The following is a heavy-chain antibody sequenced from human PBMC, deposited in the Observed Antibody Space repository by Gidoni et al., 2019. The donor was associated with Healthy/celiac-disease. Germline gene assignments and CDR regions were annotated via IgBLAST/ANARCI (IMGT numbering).Heavy chain of an antibody. CDR2: IYSGGST. Sequence: EVQLVESGGGLVQPGGSLRLSCAASGFTVSSNYMSWVRQAPGKGLEWVSVIYSGGSTYYADSVKGRFTISRDNSKNTLYLQMNSLRAEDTAVYYCARDVIVGARGFDYWGQGTLVTVSS. D-gene: IGHD1-26*01. CDR3: ARDVIVGARGFDY. J-gene: IGHJ4*02. V-gene: IGHV3-66*01. CDR1: GFTVSSNY.